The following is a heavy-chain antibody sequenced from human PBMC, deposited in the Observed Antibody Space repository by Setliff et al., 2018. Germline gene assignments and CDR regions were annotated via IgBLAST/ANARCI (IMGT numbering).Heavy chain of an antibody. V-gene: IGHV3-30*02. Sequence: PGGSLRLSCTASGFNFGGYGRHWVRQAPGKGLEWVSFTQYDGKKKDYPDSLKGRFTISRDNSKNALYLQMNSLRTEDTAVYYCATDGVQNYNLDYWGQGTLVTVSS. D-gene: IGHD1-1*01. CDR2: TQYDGKKK. J-gene: IGHJ4*02. CDR3: ATDGVQNYNLDY. CDR1: GFNFGGYG.